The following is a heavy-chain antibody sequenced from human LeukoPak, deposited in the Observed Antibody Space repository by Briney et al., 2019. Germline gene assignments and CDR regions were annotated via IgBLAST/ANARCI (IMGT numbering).Heavy chain of an antibody. Sequence: SETLSLAYTVSGYSISSGYYWGWIRQPPGKGLEWIGYIYYSGSTNYNPSLKSRVTISVDTSKNQFSLKLSSVTAADTAVYYCARPSVAGSTDYWGQGTLVSVSS. CDR3: ARPSVAGSTDY. CDR2: IYYSGST. V-gene: IGHV4-61*01. J-gene: IGHJ4*02. CDR1: GYSISSGYY. D-gene: IGHD6-19*01.